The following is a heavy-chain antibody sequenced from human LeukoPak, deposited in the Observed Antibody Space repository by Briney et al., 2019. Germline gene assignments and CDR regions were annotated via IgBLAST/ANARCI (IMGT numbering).Heavy chain of an antibody. J-gene: IGHJ3*02. D-gene: IGHD3-3*01. CDR1: GFTLDDYD. Sequence: GRSLRLSCAASGFTLDDYDMEWVRHAQGKGMEWDSGISWDSGSIVYADSVKGRFSISRDNTKNSLYLQMNSLRAEDTALYYCAKDMWDFWSGYSGAFDIWGQGTMVTVSS. CDR3: AKDMWDFWSGYSGAFDI. CDR2: ISWDSGSI. V-gene: IGHV3-9*01.